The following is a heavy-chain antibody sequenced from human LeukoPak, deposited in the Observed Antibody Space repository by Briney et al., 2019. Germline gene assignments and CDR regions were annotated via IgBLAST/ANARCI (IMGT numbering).Heavy chain of an antibody. CDR1: GYTFTSYG. CDR2: ISAYNGNT. Sequence: ASVKVSCKASGYTFTSYGISWVRQAPGQGLEWMGWISAYNGNTNYAQKLQGRVTMTTDTSTSTAYMELRSLRSDDTAVYYCARAAGRGSTSGLDFDYWGQGTLVTVSS. J-gene: IGHJ4*02. V-gene: IGHV1-18*01. CDR3: ARAAGRGSTSGLDFDY. D-gene: IGHD2-2*01.